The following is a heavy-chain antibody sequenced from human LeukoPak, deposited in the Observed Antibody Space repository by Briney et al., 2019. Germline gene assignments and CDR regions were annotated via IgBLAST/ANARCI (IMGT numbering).Heavy chain of an antibody. D-gene: IGHD2-15*01. J-gene: IGHJ5*02. V-gene: IGHV4-39*07. CDR2: IYYSGST. Sequence: KPSETLSLTCTVSGGSISSSSYYWGWIRQPPGKGLEWIGSIYYSGSTYYNPSLKSRVTISVDTSKNQFSLKLSSVTAADTAVYYCARCPLVPYRDKSGGSCKNWFDPWGQGTLVTVSS. CDR1: GGSISSSSYY. CDR3: ARCPLVPYRDKSGGSCKNWFDP.